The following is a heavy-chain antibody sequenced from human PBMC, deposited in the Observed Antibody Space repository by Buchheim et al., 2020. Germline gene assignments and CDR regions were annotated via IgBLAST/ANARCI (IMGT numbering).Heavy chain of an antibody. J-gene: IGHJ4*02. CDR1: GGSISSSSYY. D-gene: IGHD4-17*01. V-gene: IGHV4-39*01. CDR3: ARHDPTTVTHKTYDDY. CDR2: IYYSGST. Sequence: QLQLQESGPGLVKPSETLSLTCTVSGGSISSSSYYWGWIRQPPGKGLEWIGSIYYSGSTYYNPSLKSRVTISVDTSKNQFSLKLSSVTAADTAVYYCARHDPTTVTHKTYDDYWGQGTL.